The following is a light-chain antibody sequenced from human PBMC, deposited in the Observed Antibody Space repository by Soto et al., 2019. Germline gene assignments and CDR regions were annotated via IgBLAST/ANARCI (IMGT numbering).Light chain of an antibody. CDR1: SSDVGGYNY. Sequence: QSALTQPASVSGSPGQSITISCTGTSSDVGGYNYVSWYQQHPGKAPKLMIYAVSNRPSGGSNRFSGSKSGNTASLTISGLQAEDEADYDCSSYTSSITLVLFGGGTELTVL. CDR3: SSYTSSITLVL. J-gene: IGLJ2*01. CDR2: AVS. V-gene: IGLV2-14*01.